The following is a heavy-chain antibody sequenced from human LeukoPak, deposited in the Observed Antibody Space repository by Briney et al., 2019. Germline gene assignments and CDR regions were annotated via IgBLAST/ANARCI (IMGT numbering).Heavy chain of an antibody. J-gene: IGHJ4*02. Sequence: SETLSLTCTVSGGSLSSSSYYWGWIRQHPGKGLEWIGSIYYSGSTYYNPSLKSRVTISVDTSKNQFSLKVSSVTAADTAVYYCARKITVWGSYPRHLSPFDYWGQGTLVTVSS. V-gene: IGHV4-39*01. CDR2: IYYSGST. D-gene: IGHD3-16*02. CDR1: GGSLSSSSYY. CDR3: ARKITVWGSYPRHLSPFDY.